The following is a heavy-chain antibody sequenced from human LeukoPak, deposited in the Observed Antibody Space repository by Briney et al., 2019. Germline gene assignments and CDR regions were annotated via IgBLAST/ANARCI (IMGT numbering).Heavy chain of an antibody. CDR2: ISAYNGNT. CDR3: ARDYCSSTSCLFDC. Sequence: GASVKVSCTASGYTFTSYGISWVRQAPGQGLEWMGWISAYNGNTNYAQKLQGRVTMTTDTSTSTAYMELRSLRSDDMAVYYCARDYCSSTSCLFDCWGQGTLVTVSS. V-gene: IGHV1-18*03. J-gene: IGHJ4*02. D-gene: IGHD2-2*01. CDR1: GYTFTSYG.